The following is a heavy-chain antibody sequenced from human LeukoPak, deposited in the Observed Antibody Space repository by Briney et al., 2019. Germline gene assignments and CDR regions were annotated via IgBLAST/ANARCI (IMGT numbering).Heavy chain of an antibody. CDR1: GFTFSSYG. Sequence: QSGGSLRLSCAASGFTFSSYGMHWVRQAPGKGLEWVAVISYDGSNKYYADSVKGRFTISRGNSKNTLYLQMNSLRAEDTAVYYCARGTAGYHSSYFDYWGQGTLVTVSS. D-gene: IGHD3-16*02. CDR2: ISYDGSNK. V-gene: IGHV3-30*03. CDR3: ARGTAGYHSSYFDY. J-gene: IGHJ4*02.